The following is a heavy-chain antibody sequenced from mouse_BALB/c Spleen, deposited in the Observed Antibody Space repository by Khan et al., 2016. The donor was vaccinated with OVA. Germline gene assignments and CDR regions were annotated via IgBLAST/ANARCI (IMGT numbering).Heavy chain of an antibody. V-gene: IGHV14-3*02. Sequence: MQLEESGAELVKPAASLKLSCTASGYNFKDIYIHWVKQRPGKGLERIRRTAPATGNTQYDPKFQGKATITADTSSNTAYLQLSSLTSEDTAVYYCRISTINAWGQGTTLTVSS. J-gene: IGHJ2*01. CDR2: TAPATGNT. CDR1: GYNFKDIY. CDR3: RISTINA.